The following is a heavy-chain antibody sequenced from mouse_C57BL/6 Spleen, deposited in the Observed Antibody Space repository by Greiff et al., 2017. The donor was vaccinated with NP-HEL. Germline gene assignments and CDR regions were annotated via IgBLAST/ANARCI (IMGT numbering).Heavy chain of an antibody. CDR1: GFTFSDYY. D-gene: IGHD1-1*01. Sequence: EVQGVESEGGLVQPGSSMKLSCTASGFTFSDYYMAWVRQVPEKGLEWVANINYDGSSTYYLDSLKIRFIISRDNAKNILYLQMSSLKSEDTATYYCARFNGLTGSRGAMDYWGQGTSVTVSS. CDR2: INYDGSST. V-gene: IGHV5-16*01. CDR3: ARFNGLTGSRGAMDY. J-gene: IGHJ4*01.